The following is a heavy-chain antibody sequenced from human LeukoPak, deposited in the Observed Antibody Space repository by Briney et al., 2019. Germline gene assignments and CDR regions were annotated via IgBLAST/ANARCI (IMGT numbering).Heavy chain of an antibody. CDR2: ISWNSGSI. D-gene: IGHD1-14*01. CDR3: AKGGSRITAPQFDY. V-gene: IGHV3-9*01. J-gene: IGHJ4*02. CDR1: GFTFDDYA. Sequence: PGRSLRLSCAASGFTFDDYAMHWVRQAPGKGLEWVSGISWNSGSIGYADSVKGRFTISRDNAKNSLYLQMNSLRAEDTALYYCAKGGSRITAPQFDYWGQGTLVTVSS.